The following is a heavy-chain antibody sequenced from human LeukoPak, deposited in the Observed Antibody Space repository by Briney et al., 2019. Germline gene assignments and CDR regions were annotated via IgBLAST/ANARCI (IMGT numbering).Heavy chain of an antibody. V-gene: IGHV3-23*01. CDR3: ARRGSRDSSGYFIDY. CDR1: GFTFSGYA. J-gene: IGHJ4*02. Sequence: GGSLRLSCAASGFTFSGYAMSWVRQAPGKGLEWVSLINDSGGNTYYADSVKGRFTISRDNSKNTLFLQMNSLRAEDTAVYYCARRGSRDSSGYFIDYWGQGTLVTVSS. CDR2: INDSGGNT. D-gene: IGHD3-22*01.